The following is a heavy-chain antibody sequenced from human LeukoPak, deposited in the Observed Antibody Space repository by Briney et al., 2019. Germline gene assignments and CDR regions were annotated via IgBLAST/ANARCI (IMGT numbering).Heavy chain of an antibody. J-gene: IGHJ6*03. CDR1: GFTFSSYW. D-gene: IGHD2-2*02. Sequence: QSGGSLRLSCAASGFTFSSYWMSWVRQAPGKGLEWVANIKQDGSGKYYVDSVKGRFTISRDNAKNSLYLQMNSLRAEDTAVYYCARSSFADIVVVPAAILTYYYYYYMDVWGKGTTVTVSS. CDR2: IKQDGSGK. V-gene: IGHV3-7*01. CDR3: ARSSFADIVVVPAAILTYYYYYYMDV.